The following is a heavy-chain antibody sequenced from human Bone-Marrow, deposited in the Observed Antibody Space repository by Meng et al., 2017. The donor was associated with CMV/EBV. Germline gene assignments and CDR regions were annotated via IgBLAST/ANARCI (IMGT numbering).Heavy chain of an antibody. D-gene: IGHD1-26*01. J-gene: IGHJ3*02. CDR3: ARSSLYRRDAFDI. CDR2: INHSGST. V-gene: IGHV4-34*01. Sequence: SETLSLTCAVYGGSFSGYYWSWIRQPPGKGLEWIGEINHSGSTNYNPSLKSRVTISVDTSKNQFSLKLSSVTAADTAVYHCARSSLYRRDAFDIWGQGTMVTVSS. CDR1: GGSFSGYY.